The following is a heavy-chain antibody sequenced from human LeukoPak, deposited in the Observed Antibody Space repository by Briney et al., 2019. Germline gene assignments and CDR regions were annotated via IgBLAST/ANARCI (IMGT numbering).Heavy chain of an antibody. CDR1: GYTLTELS. CDR3: VTPPSIAADYGMDV. J-gene: IGHJ6*02. V-gene: IGHV1-24*01. Sequence: GASVKVSCKVSGYTLTELSMHWVRQAPGKGLEWMGGFDPEDGETIYAQKFQGRVTMTEDTSTDTAYMELSSLRSEDTAVYYCVTPPSIAADYGMDVWGQGTTVTVSS. CDR2: FDPEDGET. D-gene: IGHD6-13*01.